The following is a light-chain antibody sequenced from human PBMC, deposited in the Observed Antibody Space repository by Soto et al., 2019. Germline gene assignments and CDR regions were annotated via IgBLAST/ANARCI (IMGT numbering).Light chain of an antibody. CDR2: GAS. Sequence: EIVMTQSPATLCVSPGERATLSCRASQSVSSNLAWYQQKPGQAPRLLIYGASTRATGIPARFSGSGSGTEFTLTISCLQSEEFAVYYCQQYNHRTPETVGQATKVEIK. V-gene: IGKV3-15*01. J-gene: IGKJ1*01. CDR3: QQYNHRTPET. CDR1: QSVSSN.